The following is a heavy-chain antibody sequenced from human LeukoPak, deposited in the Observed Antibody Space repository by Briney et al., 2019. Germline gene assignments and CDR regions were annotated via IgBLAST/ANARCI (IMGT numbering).Heavy chain of an antibody. J-gene: IGHJ4*02. CDR3: AKRGVVIRVILVGFHKEAYYFDS. CDR1: GFTFKSYA. CDR2: IGGSGDRV. V-gene: IGHV3-23*01. D-gene: IGHD3-22*01. Sequence: GGSLRLSCEASGFTFKSYAMTWVRQAPGKGLEWVSAIGGSGDRVYYADSVKGRFTISTDHPKDTLYLQMNSLRAEDTAVYFCAKRGVVIRVILVGFHKEAYYFDSWGQGALVTVSS.